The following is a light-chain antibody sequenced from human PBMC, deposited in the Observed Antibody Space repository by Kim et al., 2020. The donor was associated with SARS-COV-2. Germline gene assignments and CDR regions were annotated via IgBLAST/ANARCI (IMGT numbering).Light chain of an antibody. J-gene: IGKJ1*01. CDR3: QQYYSTLLT. Sequence: DIVMTQSPDSLAVSLGERATINCKSSQSVLYSSNNKSYLAWYQQKPGQPPKLLIYWASTRESGVPDRFSGSGSGTDFTLTISSLQAEDVAVYYCQQYYSTLLTFGQGTKVDIK. V-gene: IGKV4-1*01. CDR1: QSVLYSSNNKSY. CDR2: WAS.